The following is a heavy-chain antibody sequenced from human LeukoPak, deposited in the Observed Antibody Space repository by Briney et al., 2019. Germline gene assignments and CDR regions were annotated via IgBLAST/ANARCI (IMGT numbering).Heavy chain of an antibody. V-gene: IGHV1-24*01. CDR2: FDPEDGET. D-gene: IGHD3-3*01. J-gene: IGHJ5*02. CDR1: GYTLTELS. Sequence: ASVKVSCKVSGYTLTELSMHWARQAPRKGLEWMGGFDPEDGETIYAQKFQGRVTMTEDTSTDTAYMELSSLRSEDTAVYYCATILRFLEWSSHWFDPWGQGTLVTVSS. CDR3: ATILRFLEWSSHWFDP.